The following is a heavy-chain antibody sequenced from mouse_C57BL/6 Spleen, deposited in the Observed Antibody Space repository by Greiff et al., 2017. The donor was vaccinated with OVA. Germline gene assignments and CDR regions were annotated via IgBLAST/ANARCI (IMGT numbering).Heavy chain of an antibody. J-gene: IGHJ4*01. D-gene: IGHD1-1*01. CDR3: ANYYGSREAMDY. Sequence: VKLVESGPELVKPGASVKISCKASGYAFSSSWMNWVKQRPGKGLEWIGRIYPGDGDTNYNGKFKGKATLTADKSSSTAYMQLSSLTSEDSAVYFCANYYGSREAMDYWGQGTSVTVSS. CDR2: IYPGDGDT. CDR1: GYAFSSSW. V-gene: IGHV1-82*01.